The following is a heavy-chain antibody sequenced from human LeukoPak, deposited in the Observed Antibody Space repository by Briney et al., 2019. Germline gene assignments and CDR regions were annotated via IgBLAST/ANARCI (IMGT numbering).Heavy chain of an antibody. V-gene: IGHV3-48*01. D-gene: IGHD3-22*01. J-gene: IGHJ4*02. CDR2: IRHDSSDI. Sequence: GGSLRLSCAVSGFTFSTYSMNWVRQAPGKGLEWISFIRHDSSDIYYADSVKGRFTISRDNARDSLYLQMNSLRAEDTAVYYCANYYYDSTSYPYWGQGTLVTVSS. CDR1: GFTFSTYS. CDR3: ANYYYDSTSYPY.